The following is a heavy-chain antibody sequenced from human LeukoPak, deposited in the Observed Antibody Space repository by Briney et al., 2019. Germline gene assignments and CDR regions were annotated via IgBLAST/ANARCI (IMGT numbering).Heavy chain of an antibody. CDR3: ARADTVTTTFDY. CDR1: GGSISSSSYY. CDR2: IYYSGST. Sequence: SETLSLTCTVSGGSISSSSYYWGWIRQPPGKGLEWIGSIYYSGSTYYNPSLKSRVTISVDTSKNQFSLKLSSVTAADTAVYYCARADTVTTTFDYWGQGTLVTVSS. D-gene: IGHD4-11*01. V-gene: IGHV4-39*07. J-gene: IGHJ4*02.